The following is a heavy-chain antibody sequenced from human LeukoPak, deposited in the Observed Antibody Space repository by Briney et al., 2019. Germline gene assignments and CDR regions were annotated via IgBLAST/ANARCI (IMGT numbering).Heavy chain of an antibody. V-gene: IGHV1-46*01. J-gene: IGHJ4*02. CDR1: GYTFTSYY. CDR3: ARDRGEPHDLFPADGIAVAGDFDY. Sequence: ASVKVSCKASGYTFTSYYMHWVRQAPGQGLEWMGIINPSGGSTSYAQKFQGRVTMTRDTSPSTVYMELSGLRSEDTAVYYCARDRGEPHDLFPADGIAVAGDFDYWGQGTLVTASS. CDR2: INPSGGST. D-gene: IGHD6-19*01.